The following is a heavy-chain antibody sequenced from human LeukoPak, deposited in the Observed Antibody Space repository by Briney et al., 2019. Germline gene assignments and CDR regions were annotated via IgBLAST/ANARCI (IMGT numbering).Heavy chain of an antibody. D-gene: IGHD5-18*01. CDR3: ARHVGYSYLDY. J-gene: IGHJ4*02. CDR2: INHSGST. Sequence: SETLSLTCAVYGGSFSGYYWSWIRQPPGKGLEWIGEINHSGSTNYNPSLKSRVTISVDTSKNQFSLKLSSVTAADTAVYYCARHVGYSYLDYWGQGTLVTVSS. CDR1: GGSFSGYY. V-gene: IGHV4-34*01.